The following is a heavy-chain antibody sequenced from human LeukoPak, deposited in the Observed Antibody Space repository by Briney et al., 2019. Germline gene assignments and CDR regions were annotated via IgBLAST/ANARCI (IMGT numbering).Heavy chain of an antibody. Sequence: PGGSLRLSCAASGFTFSSYSMNWVRQAPGKGLEWVSSIGSSSSYIYYADSVKGRFTISRDNAKNSLYPQMNSLRAEDTAVYYCAASTKHTAMVDYWGQGTLVTVSS. D-gene: IGHD5-18*01. CDR3: AASTKHTAMVDY. CDR1: GFTFSSYS. CDR2: IGSSSSYI. V-gene: IGHV3-21*01. J-gene: IGHJ4*02.